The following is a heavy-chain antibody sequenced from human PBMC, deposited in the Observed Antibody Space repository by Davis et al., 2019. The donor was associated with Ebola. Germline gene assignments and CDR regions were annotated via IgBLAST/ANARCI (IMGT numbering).Heavy chain of an antibody. Sequence: TVSRQGSDYGFTNYLIRWVRQTPGKGLAWMGIIYPGDSDPRYSPSFQGQVTISADKSSSTAYLQWSSLKDSDTAMYYCARSGMITFGGVTVHNWFDPWGQGTLVTVSS. CDR3: ARSGMITFGGVTVHNWFDP. J-gene: IGHJ5*02. CDR1: DYGFTNYL. D-gene: IGHD3-16*02. CDR2: IYPGDSDP. V-gene: IGHV5-51*01.